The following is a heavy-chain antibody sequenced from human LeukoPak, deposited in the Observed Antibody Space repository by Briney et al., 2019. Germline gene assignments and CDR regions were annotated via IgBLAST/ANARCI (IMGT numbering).Heavy chain of an antibody. CDR2: INPNSGGT. Sequence: ASVKVSCKASGYTFTGYYMHWVRQAPGQGLEWMGWINPNSGGTNYAQKFQGTVTMTRDTCISTAYMELSRLRTDDTAVYYCARGGEGAAIDYFDYWGQGTLVTVSS. CDR1: GYTFTGYY. CDR3: ARGGEGAAIDYFDY. V-gene: IGHV1-2*02. J-gene: IGHJ4*02. D-gene: IGHD3-10*01.